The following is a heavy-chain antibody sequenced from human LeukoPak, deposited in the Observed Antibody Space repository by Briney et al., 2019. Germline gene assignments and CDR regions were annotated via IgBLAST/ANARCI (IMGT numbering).Heavy chain of an antibody. Sequence: SETLSLTCTVSGGSISSSSYYWGWIRQPPGKGLEWIGSIYYSGSTYYNPSLKSRVTISVDTSKNQFSLKLSSVTAADTAVYYCARDFTMVSHTPFDIWGQGTMVTVSS. CDR3: ARDFTMVSHTPFDI. D-gene: IGHD3-10*01. CDR1: GGSISSSSYY. V-gene: IGHV4-39*07. J-gene: IGHJ3*02. CDR2: IYYSGST.